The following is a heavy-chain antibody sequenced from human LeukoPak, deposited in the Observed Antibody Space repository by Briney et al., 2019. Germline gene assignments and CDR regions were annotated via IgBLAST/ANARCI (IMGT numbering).Heavy chain of an antibody. J-gene: IGHJ4*02. Sequence: GGSLKLSCAASGFTFSSYAMTWVRQAPGKGLEWVSTISGSGSGGSTFYADSVKGRFTVSRDNSKNTLYLQMNYLRAEDTALYYCAKHAAAEICYWGQGTLVTVSS. CDR3: AKHAAAEICY. V-gene: IGHV3-23*01. CDR1: GFTFSSYA. CDR2: ISGSGSGGST. D-gene: IGHD6-13*01.